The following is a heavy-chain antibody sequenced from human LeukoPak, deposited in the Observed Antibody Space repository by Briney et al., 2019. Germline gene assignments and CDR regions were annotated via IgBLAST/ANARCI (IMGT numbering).Heavy chain of an antibody. CDR2: IRYDGSNK. V-gene: IGHV3-30*02. Sequence: GGSLRLSCAASGFTFSSYGMHWVRQAPGKGLEWVAFIRYDGSNKYYADSVKGRFTISRDNSKNTLYLQMNSLRAEDTAVYYCARAPYYYDSSGPDPFDYWGQGTLVTVSS. CDR1: GFTFSSYG. CDR3: ARAPYYYDSSGPDPFDY. D-gene: IGHD3-22*01. J-gene: IGHJ4*02.